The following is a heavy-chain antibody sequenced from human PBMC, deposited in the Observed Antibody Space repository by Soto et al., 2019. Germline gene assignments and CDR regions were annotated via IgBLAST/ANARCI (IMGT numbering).Heavy chain of an antibody. Sequence: GGSLRLSCAASGFTFDDYAMHWVRQAPGKGLEWVSGISWNSGSIGYADSVKGRFTISRDNAKNSLYLQMNSLRAEDTALYYCAKALMSDAFDIWGQGTMVTVSS. CDR3: AKALMSDAFDI. D-gene: IGHD2-8*01. J-gene: IGHJ3*02. V-gene: IGHV3-9*01. CDR2: ISWNSGSI. CDR1: GFTFDDYA.